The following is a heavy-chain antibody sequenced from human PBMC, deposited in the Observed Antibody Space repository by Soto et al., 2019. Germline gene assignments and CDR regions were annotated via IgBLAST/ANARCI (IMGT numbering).Heavy chain of an antibody. CDR1: GAYISDFS. Sequence: PSETLSLTCRVSGAYISDFSWSWIRQPAGKGLEWIGRITINGNTQKNPSFKRRVTMSIDTSRNHFSLNLQSATAADTALYYCARDAGENWTYEAHWGPGTLVTVSS. CDR2: ITINGNT. CDR3: ARDAGENWTYEAH. D-gene: IGHD1-7*01. J-gene: IGHJ1*01. V-gene: IGHV4-4*07.